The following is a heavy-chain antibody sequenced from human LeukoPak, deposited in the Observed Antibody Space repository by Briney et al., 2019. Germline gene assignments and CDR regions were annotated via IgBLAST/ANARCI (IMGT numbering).Heavy chain of an antibody. CDR1: GYSFTDYR. CDR2: IYPRDSDT. D-gene: IGHD1-7*01. J-gene: IGHJ3*01. Sequence: KRGESRLCSCKGSGYSFTDYRIGWVRQMAGKGLEWMGIIYPRDSDTRYSPSFQGQVTISADRSISTAYLQWSSLKASDTAIYYCARHIVTGTSSFNAFDLWGQGTMVTVSS. CDR3: ARHIVTGTSSFNAFDL. V-gene: IGHV5-51*01.